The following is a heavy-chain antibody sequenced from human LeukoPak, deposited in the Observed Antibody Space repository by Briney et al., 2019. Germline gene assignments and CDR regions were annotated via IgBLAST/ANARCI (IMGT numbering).Heavy chain of an antibody. Sequence: PSETLSLTCTVSGGSISSYYWSWIRQPPGKGLEWIGYIYYSGSTNYNPSLKSRVTISVDTSKNQFSLRLSSVTAADTAVYYCARAPGSSWSGHYTNYYYYMDVWGKGTTVTVSS. D-gene: IGHD3-3*01. J-gene: IGHJ6*03. CDR1: GGSISSYY. CDR3: ARAPGSSWSGHYTNYYYYMDV. CDR2: IYYSGST. V-gene: IGHV4-59*01.